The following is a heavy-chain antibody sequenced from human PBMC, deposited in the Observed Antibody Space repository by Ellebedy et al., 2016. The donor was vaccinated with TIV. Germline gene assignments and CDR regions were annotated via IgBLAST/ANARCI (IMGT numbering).Heavy chain of an antibody. CDR1: GFTFSGYW. D-gene: IGHD2-2*01. J-gene: IGHJ4*02. V-gene: IGHV3-7*03. CDR2: IKEDGSDA. CDR3: ARAGGRHSTGSGFY. Sequence: ESLKISCAASGFTFSGYWMSWVRQAPGKGLEWVANIKEDGSDAYYVDSVKGRFTISRDNAKNSLYLQMSNLRAEDTAVFYYARAGGRHSTGSGFYWGQGTRVTVST.